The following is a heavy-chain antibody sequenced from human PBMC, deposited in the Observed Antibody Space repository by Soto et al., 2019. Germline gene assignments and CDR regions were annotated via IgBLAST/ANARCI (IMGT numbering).Heavy chain of an antibody. Sequence: SETLSLTCTVSGGSISSYYWSWIRQPPGKGLEWIGYIYYSGSTNYNPSLKSRVTISVDTSKNQFSLKLSSVTAADTAVYYCASSLGGWYGYAFDIWGQGTMVTVSS. V-gene: IGHV4-59*08. CDR3: ASSLGGWYGYAFDI. CDR1: GGSISSYY. CDR2: IYYSGST. D-gene: IGHD6-19*01. J-gene: IGHJ3*02.